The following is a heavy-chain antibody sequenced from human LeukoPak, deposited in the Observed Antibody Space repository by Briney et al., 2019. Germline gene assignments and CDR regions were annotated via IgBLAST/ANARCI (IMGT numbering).Heavy chain of an antibody. J-gene: IGHJ5*02. CDR3: ARQEYCSGGSCYTWFDP. V-gene: IGHV5-51*01. CDR1: GYSFTNYW. CDR2: MYPADSDI. D-gene: IGHD2-15*01. Sequence: GESLMISCKGSGYSFTNYWIGWVRQMPGKGLEWMGIMYPADSDIRYSPAFQGQVTISADDSISTAYLQWSSQKASDTAMYYCARQEYCSGGSCYTWFDPWGQGTLVTVSS.